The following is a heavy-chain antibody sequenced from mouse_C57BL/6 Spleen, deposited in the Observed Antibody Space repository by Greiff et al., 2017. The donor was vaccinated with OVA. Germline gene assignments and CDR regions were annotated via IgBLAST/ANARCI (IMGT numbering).Heavy chain of an antibody. CDR3: ARSYDYARGGWFAY. CDR1: GYTFTSYW. J-gene: IGHJ3*01. V-gene: IGHV1-69*01. CDR2: IDPSDSYT. Sequence: VQLQQPGAELVMPGASVKLSCKASGYTFTSYWMHWVKQRPGQGLEWIGEIDPSDSYTNYNQKFKGKSTLTVDKSSSTAYMQLSSLTSEDSAVYYCARSYDYARGGWFAYWGQGTLVTVSA. D-gene: IGHD2-4*01.